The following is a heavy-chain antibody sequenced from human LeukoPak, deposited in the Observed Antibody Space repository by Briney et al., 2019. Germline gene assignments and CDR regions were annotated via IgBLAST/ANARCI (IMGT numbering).Heavy chain of an antibody. CDR1: GFTFGSYG. J-gene: IGHJ4*02. CDR2: IQYNGFKE. D-gene: IGHD1-26*01. V-gene: IGHV3-30*02. CDR3: VMSPTTVHSHYFDH. Sequence: PGGSLRLSCAASGFTFGSYGMHWVRQAPGKGLEWVAFIQYNGFKEHYADSVKGRFTISRDNSKNTLYLQMSSLRVEDTAVYYAVMSPTTVHSHYFDHWGQGTLVTVSS.